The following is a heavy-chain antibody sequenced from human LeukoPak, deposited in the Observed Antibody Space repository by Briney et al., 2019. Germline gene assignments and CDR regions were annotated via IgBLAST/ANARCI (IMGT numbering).Heavy chain of an antibody. CDR1: GDSISNYY. D-gene: IGHD3-16*01. V-gene: IGHV4-59*08. CDR3: ARRSKLGYYFDS. Sequence: SETLSLTCTVSGDSISNYYWSWMRQPPGKGLEWIGNIHYSGSTEYNPSLKSRVTITVHTSKTQFSLELSSVTAADTAVYSCARRSKLGYYFDSWGQGILVTVSS. J-gene: IGHJ4*02. CDR2: IHYSGST.